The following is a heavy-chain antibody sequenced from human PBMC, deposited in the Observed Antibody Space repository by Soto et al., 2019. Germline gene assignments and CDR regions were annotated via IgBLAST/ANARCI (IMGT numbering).Heavy chain of an antibody. V-gene: IGHV3-33*01. CDR1: GFTFSSYG. CDR3: AREKVTFYYYPPDEWFAP. CDR2: IWYDGSNK. J-gene: IGHJ5*02. D-gene: IGHD3-10*01. Sequence: QVQLVESGGGVVQPGRSLRLSCAASGFTFSSYGMHWVRQAPGKGLEWVAVIWYDGSNKYYADSVQGRFTISRDNSQITLFLQMSSLRAEDTAVYYWAREKVTFYYYPPDEWFAPWCQRTLVTVSS.